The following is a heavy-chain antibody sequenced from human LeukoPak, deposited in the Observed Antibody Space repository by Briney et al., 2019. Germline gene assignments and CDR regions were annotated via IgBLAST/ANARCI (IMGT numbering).Heavy chain of an antibody. CDR2: ISYDGSNK. Sequence: GGSLRLSCAASGFTFSSYAMHWVRQAPGKGLEWVAVISYDGSNKYYADSVKGRFTISRDNSKNTLYLQMNSLRAEDTALYHCARHGAVGATLGTSSAHFDYWGQGTLVTVSS. V-gene: IGHV3-30-3*01. CDR1: GFTFSSYA. CDR3: ARHGAVGATLGTSSAHFDY. D-gene: IGHD1-26*01. J-gene: IGHJ4*02.